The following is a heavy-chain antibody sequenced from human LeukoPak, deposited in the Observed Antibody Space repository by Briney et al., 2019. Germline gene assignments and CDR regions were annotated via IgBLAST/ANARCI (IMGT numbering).Heavy chain of an antibody. D-gene: IGHD3-9*01. CDR3: ARALQYYDILTGYH. Sequence: GRSLRLSCAASGFTFRTYGMHWVRQAPGKGLEWVAVISYDGSNKYYADSVKGRFTISRDNSKNTLYLQMNSLRAEDTAVYYCARALQYYDILTGYHWGQGTLVTVSS. CDR2: ISYDGSNK. CDR1: GFTFRTYG. V-gene: IGHV3-30*19. J-gene: IGHJ5*02.